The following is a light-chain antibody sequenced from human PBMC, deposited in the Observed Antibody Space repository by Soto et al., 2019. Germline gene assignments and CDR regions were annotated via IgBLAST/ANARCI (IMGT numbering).Light chain of an antibody. CDR1: SSNIGSNT. Sequence: QSVLPQPPSASGTPGQRVTLSCSGSSSNIGSNTVNWYQQLPGTAPKLLIYSNNQRPSGVPDRFSGSKSGTSASLAISGLQSEDEADYYCAAWDDSLNGVVFGGGTKLTVL. J-gene: IGLJ2*01. V-gene: IGLV1-44*01. CDR3: AAWDDSLNGVV. CDR2: SNN.